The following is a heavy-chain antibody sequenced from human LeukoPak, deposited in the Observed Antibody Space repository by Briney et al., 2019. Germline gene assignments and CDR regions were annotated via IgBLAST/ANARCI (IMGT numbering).Heavy chain of an antibody. J-gene: IGHJ4*02. V-gene: IGHV7-4-1*02. CDR2: INTNTGNP. CDR1: GYTFTSYA. D-gene: IGHD6-13*01. CDR3: ARDHSSSWDGVYYFDY. Sequence: ASVKVSCKASGYTFTSYAMNWVRQAPGQGPEWMGWINTNTGNPTYAQGFTGRFVFSLDTSVSTAYLQISSLKAEDTAVYYCARDHSSSWDGVYYFDYWGQGTLVTVSS.